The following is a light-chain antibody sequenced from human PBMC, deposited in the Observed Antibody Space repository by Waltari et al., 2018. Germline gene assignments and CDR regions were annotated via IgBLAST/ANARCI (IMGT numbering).Light chain of an antibody. J-gene: IGLJ2*01. CDR3: TSYTTSFTVV. Sequence: QYALTQPASVSGSPGQSITISCTGTSSDIGGYNYVSWFQQHPGRAPKLIIYGVNNRPSGISNRFSGSKSGNTASLTISGLQAEDESHYYCTSYTTSFTVVFGGGTKLTVL. CDR1: SSDIGGYNY. CDR2: GVN. V-gene: IGLV2-14*03.